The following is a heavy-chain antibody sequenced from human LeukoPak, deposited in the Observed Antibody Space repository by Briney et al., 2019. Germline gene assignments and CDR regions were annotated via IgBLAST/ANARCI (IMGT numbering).Heavy chain of an antibody. J-gene: IGHJ2*01. CDR3: ARTGDLGWYFDL. D-gene: IGHD7-27*01. Sequence: PSETLSLTCTVSGGSISSYYWSWIRQPPGKGLEWIGYIYYSGSTNYNPSLKSRVTISVDTSKNQFSLKLSSVTAADTAVYYCARTGDLGWYFDLWGRGTLVTVSS. V-gene: IGHV4-59*01. CDR1: GGSISSYY. CDR2: IYYSGST.